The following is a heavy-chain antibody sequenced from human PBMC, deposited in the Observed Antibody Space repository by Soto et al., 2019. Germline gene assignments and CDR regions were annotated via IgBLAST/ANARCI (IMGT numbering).Heavy chain of an antibody. CDR3: ASPYGDSTAPYCYYGMDV. CDR2: IIPIFGTA. CDR1: GGTFSSYA. D-gene: IGHD4-17*01. J-gene: IGHJ6*02. Sequence: SVKVSCKASGGTFSSYAISWVRQAPGQGLEWMGGIIPIFGTANYAQKFQGRVTITADESTSTAYMELSSLRSEDTAVYYCASPYGDSTAPYCYYGMDVWGQGTTVTVSS. V-gene: IGHV1-69*13.